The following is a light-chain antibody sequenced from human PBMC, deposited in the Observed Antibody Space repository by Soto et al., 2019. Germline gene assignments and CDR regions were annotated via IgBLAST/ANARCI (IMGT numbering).Light chain of an antibody. Sequence: DIQMTQSPSTLSASVGDRVTITCRASQSISSWLAWYQQKPGKAPKLLIYKASSLESGGPSRFRGSGSGTEFTLTISSLQPDDFATYYCQQYNSYSWTFGQGTKVDIK. CDR1: QSISSW. CDR3: QQYNSYSWT. V-gene: IGKV1-5*03. CDR2: KAS. J-gene: IGKJ1*01.